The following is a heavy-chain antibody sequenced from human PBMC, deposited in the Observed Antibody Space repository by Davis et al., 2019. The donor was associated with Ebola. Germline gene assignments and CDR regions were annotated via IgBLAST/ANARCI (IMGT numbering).Heavy chain of an antibody. Sequence: PSETLSLTCTVSGGSISSSSYYWGWIRQPPGKGLEWIGSINYSGSTYYNPSLKSRVTISVDTSKNQFSLKLNSVTAADTAMYFCAERGGSVWGQGTLVTVSS. D-gene: IGHD3-16*01. CDR3: AERGGSV. CDR1: GGSISSSSYY. J-gene: IGHJ4*02. V-gene: IGHV4-39*07. CDR2: INYSGST.